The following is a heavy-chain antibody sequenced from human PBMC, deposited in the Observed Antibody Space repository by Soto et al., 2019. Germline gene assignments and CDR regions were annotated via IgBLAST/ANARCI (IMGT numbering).Heavy chain of an antibody. D-gene: IGHD6-19*01. J-gene: IGHJ4*02. CDR1: GYTFTSYG. Sequence: ASVKVSCKASGYTFTSYGISWVRQAPGQGLEWMGWISAYNGNTNYAQKLQGRVTMTTDTSTSTAYMELRSLRSDDTAVYYCARDLRPGIAVAGDFDYWGQGTLVTVS. CDR2: ISAYNGNT. V-gene: IGHV1-18*01. CDR3: ARDLRPGIAVAGDFDY.